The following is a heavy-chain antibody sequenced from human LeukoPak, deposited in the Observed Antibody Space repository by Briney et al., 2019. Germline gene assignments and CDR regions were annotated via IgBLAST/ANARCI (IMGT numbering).Heavy chain of an antibody. Sequence: SETLSLTCTVSSGSISTYYWNWIRQPPGKGLEWIGYIYHSGSTNYNPSLQSRVTISVDTSKNQFSLNLNSVTAADTAVYYCARGGAARLHFQNWGQGTLVTVSS. D-gene: IGHD6-6*01. CDR3: ARGGAARLHFQN. J-gene: IGHJ1*01. V-gene: IGHV4-59*01. CDR1: SGSISTYY. CDR2: IYHSGST.